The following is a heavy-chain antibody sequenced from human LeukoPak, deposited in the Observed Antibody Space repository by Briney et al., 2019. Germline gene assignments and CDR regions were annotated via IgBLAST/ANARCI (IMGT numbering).Heavy chain of an antibody. D-gene: IGHD1-20*01. V-gene: IGHV3-48*01. CDR2: ISSGSRTI. Sequence: GGSLRLSCAASGFTFGSYSMNWVRQAPGKGLEWISYISSGSRTIYYADSVEGRFTDSRDNAKNSLYLQMRSLRAEDTAVYYCARESITGHRDFDYWGQGTLVTVSS. J-gene: IGHJ4*02. CDR3: ARESITGHRDFDY. CDR1: GFTFGSYS.